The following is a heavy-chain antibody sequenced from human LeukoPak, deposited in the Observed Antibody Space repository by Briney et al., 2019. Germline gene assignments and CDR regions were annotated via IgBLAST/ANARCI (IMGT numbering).Heavy chain of an antibody. CDR3: ARDTAMKR. V-gene: IGHV4-59*01. D-gene: IGHD5-18*01. CDR1: GGSISSYY. J-gene: IGHJ4*02. Sequence: SETLSLTCTVSGGSISSYYWSWIRQPPGKGLEWIGYIYYSGSTNYNLSLKGRVTISVDTSKNQFSLKLSSVTAADTAVYYCARDTAMKRWGQGTLVTVSS. CDR2: IYYSGST.